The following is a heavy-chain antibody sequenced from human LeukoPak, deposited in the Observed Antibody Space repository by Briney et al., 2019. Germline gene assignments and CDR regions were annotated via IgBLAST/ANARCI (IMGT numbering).Heavy chain of an antibody. CDR3: ARVYSSGWYPGGPTHFDY. J-gene: IGHJ4*02. CDR2: ISSSSSYI. CDR1: GFTFSSYS. V-gene: IGHV3-21*01. Sequence: GGSLRLSCAASGFTFSSYSMNWVRQAPGKGLEWVSSISSSSSYIYYADSVKGRFTISRDNAKNSLYLQMNSLRAEDTAVYYCARVYSSGWYPGGPTHFDYWGQGTLVTVSS. D-gene: IGHD6-19*01.